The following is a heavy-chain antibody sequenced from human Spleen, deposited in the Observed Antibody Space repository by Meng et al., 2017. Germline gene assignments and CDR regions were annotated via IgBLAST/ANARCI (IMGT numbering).Heavy chain of an antibody. CDR2: AYYSGST. CDR3: SRWAGGREYLDY. Sequence: QLQLQESGPGLVKPSETLSLTCTVSGDSLSSSTYCWGWIRQPPGKGLEWIGCAYYSGSTYYDPSLKSRVAVSVDTSKNQFSLILSSVTAADTAVYYCSRWAGGREYLDYWGQGTLVTVSS. CDR1: GDSLSSSTYC. J-gene: IGHJ4*02. V-gene: IGHV4-39*01. D-gene: IGHD5-24*01.